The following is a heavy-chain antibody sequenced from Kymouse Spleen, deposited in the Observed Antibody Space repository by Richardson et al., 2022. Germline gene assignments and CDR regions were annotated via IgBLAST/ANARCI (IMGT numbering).Heavy chain of an antibody. J-gene: IGHJ4*02. D-gene: IGHD4-11,IGHD4-11*01,IGHD4-17*01. Sequence: QVQLQQWGAGLLKPSETLSLTCAVYGGSFSGYYWSWIRQPPGKGLEWIGEINHSGSTNYNPSLKSRVTISVDTSKNQFSLKLSSVTAADTAVYYCARGLDYLFDYWGQGTLVTVSS. V-gene: IGHV4-34*01. CDR3: ARGLDYLFDY. CDR2: INHSGST. CDR1: GGSFSGYY.